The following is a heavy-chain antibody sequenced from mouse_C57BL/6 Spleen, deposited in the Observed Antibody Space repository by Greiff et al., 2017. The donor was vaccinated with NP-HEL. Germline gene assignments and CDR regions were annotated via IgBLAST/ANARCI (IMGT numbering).Heavy chain of an antibody. CDR3: ASPFTTAERGFAY. Sequence: QVQLQQSGAELARPGASVKLSCKASGYTFTSYGISWVKQRTGQGLEWIGEIYPRSGNTYYNEKFKGKATLTADKSSSTAYMELRSLTSEDSAVYFCASPFTTAERGFAYWGQGTLGTVSA. CDR1: GYTFTSYG. J-gene: IGHJ3*01. CDR2: IYPRSGNT. V-gene: IGHV1-81*01. D-gene: IGHD1-2*01.